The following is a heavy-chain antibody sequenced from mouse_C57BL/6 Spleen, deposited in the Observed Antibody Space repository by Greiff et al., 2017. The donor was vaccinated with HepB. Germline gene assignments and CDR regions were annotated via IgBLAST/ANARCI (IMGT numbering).Heavy chain of an antibody. D-gene: IGHD2-3*01. J-gene: IGHJ2*01. Sequence: EVQLQQSGPELVKPGASVKISCKASGYTFTDYYMNWVKQSHGKSLEWIGDINPNNGGTSYNQKFKGKATLTVDKSSSTAYMELRSLTSEDSAVYYCARWDDGYRFDYWGQGTTLTVSS. V-gene: IGHV1-26*01. CDR2: INPNNGGT. CDR1: GYTFTDYY. CDR3: ARWDDGYRFDY.